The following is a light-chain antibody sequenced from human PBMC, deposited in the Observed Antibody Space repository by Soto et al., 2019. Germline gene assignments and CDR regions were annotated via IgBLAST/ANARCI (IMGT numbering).Light chain of an antibody. CDR1: SNDVGGYNF. J-gene: IGLJ2*01. CDR2: EVN. V-gene: IGLV2-8*01. CDR3: SSYAGSNNFVV. Sequence: QPVLTQPPSASGSPGQSVTISCTGTSNDVGGYNFVSWFQQTPGKAPKLMIYEVNKRPSGVPDRFSGSRSGNTASLTVSGLQAEDEADYYCSSYAGSNNFVVFGGGTKLTVL.